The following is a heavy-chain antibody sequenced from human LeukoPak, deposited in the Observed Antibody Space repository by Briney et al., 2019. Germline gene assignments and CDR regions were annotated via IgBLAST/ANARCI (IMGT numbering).Heavy chain of an antibody. CDR3: ARRPGYSSSWYYFDY. Sequence: SETLSLTCTVSGGSVSRSSYYWGWIRQPPGEGLEWIGSINYSGSTHYNPSLKSRVTISVDTSKNQFSLKLTSVTAADTAVYYCARRPGYSSSWYYFDYWGQGTLVTVSA. CDR1: GGSVSRSSYY. V-gene: IGHV4-39*01. D-gene: IGHD6-13*01. CDR2: INYSGST. J-gene: IGHJ4*02.